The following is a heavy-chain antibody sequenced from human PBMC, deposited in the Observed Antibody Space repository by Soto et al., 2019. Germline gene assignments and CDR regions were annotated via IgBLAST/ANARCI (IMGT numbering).Heavy chain of an antibody. D-gene: IGHD2-15*01. Sequence: QVQLQESGPGLVKPSQTLSLTCTVSGGSISSGGYYWSWIRQHPGKGLEWIGYIYYSGSTYYNPSLKSRVTVSVDTSKNQFSLKLSSVTAADTAVYYCARAGRVVVVAAHQDRWYFDLWGRGTLVTVSS. V-gene: IGHV4-31*03. CDR1: GGSISSGGYY. CDR2: IYYSGST. CDR3: ARAGRVVVVAAHQDRWYFDL. J-gene: IGHJ2*01.